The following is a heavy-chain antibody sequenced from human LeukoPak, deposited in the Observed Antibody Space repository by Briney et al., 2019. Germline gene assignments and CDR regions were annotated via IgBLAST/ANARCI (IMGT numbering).Heavy chain of an antibody. CDR2: IFHTGHS. CDR1: GGSISTFY. J-gene: IGHJ3*01. Sequence: PSETLSLTCTVSGGSISTFYWSWLRPPPGKGLEWIGYIFHTGHSNHNPSLKGRVTISVDTSKNQFSLNLNSVTAADTAMYYCARHPFSDGFDLWGQGTMVTVSS. V-gene: IGHV4-59*08. CDR3: ARHPFSDGFDL.